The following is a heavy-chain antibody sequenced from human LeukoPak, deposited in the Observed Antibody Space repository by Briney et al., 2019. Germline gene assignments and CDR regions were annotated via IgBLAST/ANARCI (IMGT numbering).Heavy chain of an antibody. CDR1: GYSFTSYW. D-gene: IGHD6-19*01. CDR2: IYPGDSDT. V-gene: IGHV5-51*01. Sequence: GESLKISCKRSGYSFTSYWIGWVRQMPGKGLEWMGIIYPGDSDTRYSPSFQGQVTISADKSISTAYLQWSSLKASDTAMYYCARQVASVAGPFDYWGQGTLVTVSS. J-gene: IGHJ4*02. CDR3: ARQVASVAGPFDY.